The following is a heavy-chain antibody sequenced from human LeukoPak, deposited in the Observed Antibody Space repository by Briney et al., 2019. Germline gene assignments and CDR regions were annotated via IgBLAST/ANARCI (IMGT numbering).Heavy chain of an antibody. CDR1: GGSISSRTYY. J-gene: IGHJ4*02. CDR2: IYYSGST. D-gene: IGHD3-22*01. CDR3: ARASYFYDNSGYYYTSHDY. Sequence: PSETLSLTCTVSGGSISSRTYYWGWIRQPPGKGLEWIGTIYYSGSTYYNPSLKSRVTISVDTSKNQFSLKLSSVTAADTAVYYCARASYFYDNSGYYYTSHDYWGQGTLVAVSS. V-gene: IGHV4-39*07.